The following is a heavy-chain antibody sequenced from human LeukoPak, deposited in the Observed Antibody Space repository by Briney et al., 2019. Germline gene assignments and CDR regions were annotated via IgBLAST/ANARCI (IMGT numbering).Heavy chain of an antibody. CDR3: ARGGTPGYSSRKFDP. V-gene: IGHV4-59*02. CDR2: IYHTGST. D-gene: IGHD6-13*01. CDR1: GGSVSDYY. J-gene: IGHJ5*02. Sequence: SETLSLTCTISGGSVSDYYWSWIRQSPGKGLEWIGYIYHTGSTSYSPSLKSRVTISADTSQNQFSLKLSSVTAADTAVYYCARGGTPGYSSRKFDPWGQGTLVTVSS.